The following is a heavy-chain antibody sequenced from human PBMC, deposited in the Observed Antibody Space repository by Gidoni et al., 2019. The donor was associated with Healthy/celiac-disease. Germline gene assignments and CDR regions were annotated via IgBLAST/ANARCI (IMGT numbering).Heavy chain of an antibody. J-gene: IGHJ3*02. V-gene: IGHV3-9*03. CDR2: ISWNSGSI. CDR1: GFTFDDYA. CDR3: AKDIGWNYGDAFDI. D-gene: IGHD1-7*01. Sequence: EVQLVESGGGLVQPGRSLRLSCAASGFTFDDYAMHWVRQAPGKGLEWVSGISWNSGSIGYADSVKGRFTISRDNAKNSLYLQMNSLRAEDMALYYCAKDIGWNYGDAFDIWGQGTMVTVSS.